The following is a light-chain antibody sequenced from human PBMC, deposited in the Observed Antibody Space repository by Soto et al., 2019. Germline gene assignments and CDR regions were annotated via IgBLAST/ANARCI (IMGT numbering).Light chain of an antibody. Sequence: DIQVTQSPSFLSASVGDRVTITCRASQGISRHLAWYQQKPGKAPELLIYAASTLESGVPSRLSDSGSGTEFTLTVRTLQPEDFATYYWPQLSSYPMTFGQRTRLEIK. CDR2: AAS. V-gene: IGKV1-9*01. J-gene: IGKJ5*01. CDR3: PQLSSYPMT. CDR1: QGISRH.